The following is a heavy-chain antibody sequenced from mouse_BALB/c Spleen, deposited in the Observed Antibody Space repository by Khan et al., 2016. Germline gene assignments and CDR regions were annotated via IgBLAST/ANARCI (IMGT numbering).Heavy chain of an antibody. CDR3: VRDYDGGFAY. J-gene: IGHJ3*01. D-gene: IGHD2-12*01. CDR2: IRSKSKDYAT. CDR1: ALTLNTYA. V-gene: IGHV10-1*02. Sequence: EVQLVESGGGLVQPKGSLKLSCAASALTLNTYAMNWVRQAPGKGLEWVARIRSKSKDYATYYDESVKDRFTISRDDSQNILYLEMNNLKTEDSAIYYCVRDYDGGFAYWGQGTLVTVSP.